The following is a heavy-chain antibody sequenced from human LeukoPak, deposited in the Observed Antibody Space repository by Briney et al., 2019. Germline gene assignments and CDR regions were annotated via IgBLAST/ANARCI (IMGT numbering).Heavy chain of an antibody. J-gene: IGHJ4*02. D-gene: IGHD4-11*01. CDR3: ARLQSYGNFLDDY. V-gene: IGHV4-59*01. CDR2: IYYTGST. CDR1: GVSIISSY. Sequence: PSETLSPTCTLSGVSIISSYWSCVRQPPGRGLEWIGYIYYTGSTTYNPSLKSRITMSVDTSKSQFSLKLSSVTAADTAVYYCARLQSYGNFLDDYWGQGTLVTVSS.